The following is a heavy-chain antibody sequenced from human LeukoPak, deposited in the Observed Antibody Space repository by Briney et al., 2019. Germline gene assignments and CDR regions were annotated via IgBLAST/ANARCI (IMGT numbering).Heavy chain of an antibody. CDR2: IKQDGSEK. J-gene: IGHJ4*02. CDR3: ARGNLFTGWYDLYYFDY. V-gene: IGHV3-7*01. Sequence: QAGGSLRLSCAASGFTFSSYWMSWVRQAPGKGLEWVANIKQDGSEKYYVDSVKGRFTISRDNAKNSLYLQMNSLRAEDTAVYHCARGNLFTGWYDLYYFDYWGQGTLVTVSS. D-gene: IGHD6-19*01. CDR1: GFTFSSYW.